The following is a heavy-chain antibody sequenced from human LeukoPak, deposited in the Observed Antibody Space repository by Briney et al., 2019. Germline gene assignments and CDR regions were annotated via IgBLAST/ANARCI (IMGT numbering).Heavy chain of an antibody. V-gene: IGHV3-74*01. CDR1: GFTFSTYW. J-gene: IGHJ4*02. CDR3: ARALGDI. Sequence: GGSLRLSCAASGFTFSTYWMHWVRQAPGKGPVWVSRINGDGSSTSYGDSVKGRFTISRDNAKNTLYLQMNGLRVEDTAAYYCARALGDIRGQGTLVTVSS. CDR2: INGDGSST.